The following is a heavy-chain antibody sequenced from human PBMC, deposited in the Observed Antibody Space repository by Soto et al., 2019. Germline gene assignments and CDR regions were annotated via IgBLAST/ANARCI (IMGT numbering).Heavy chain of an antibody. J-gene: IGHJ5*02. CDR3: AKSATVTTSWFDP. Sequence: PGGSLRLSCAASGFTFNNYAMSWVRQAPGKGLEWVSRISASGTSTYYADSVKGRFTISRDNSKNTLYLQMNSLRAEDTAVYYCAKSATVTTSWFDPWGQGALVTVSS. D-gene: IGHD4-4*01. CDR2: ISASGTST. V-gene: IGHV3-23*01. CDR1: GFTFNNYA.